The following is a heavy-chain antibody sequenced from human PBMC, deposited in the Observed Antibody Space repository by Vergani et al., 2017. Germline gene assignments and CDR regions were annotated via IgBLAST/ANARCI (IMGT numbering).Heavy chain of an antibody. CDR1: GFIFSSSA. CDR3: AKEKLAVGGTPLDY. CDR2: LRYDGSNK. J-gene: IGHJ4*02. Sequence: QVQLVESGGGVVQPGGSLRLSCAASGFIFSSSAMHWVRQAPGKGLEWLTSLRYDGSNKYYADSVKGRFTISRDNSKNTLSLQMNSLRAEDTAVYYCAKEKLAVGGTPLDYWGQGTLVTVSS. D-gene: IGHD6-19*01. V-gene: IGHV3-30*02.